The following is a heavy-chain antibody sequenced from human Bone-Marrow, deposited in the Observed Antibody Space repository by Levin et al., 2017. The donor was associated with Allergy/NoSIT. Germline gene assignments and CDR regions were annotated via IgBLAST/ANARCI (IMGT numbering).Heavy chain of an antibody. D-gene: IGHD3-10*01. Sequence: SGPTLVKPTQTLTLTCTFSGFSLRTSEVAVAWIRQPPGKALEWLALIYWDDDKRYSPSLKSRLTISKNTSKNQVVLTMANMDPVDTATYYCAHRRSGSYFAYWGQGALVTVSS. CDR1: GFSLRTSEVA. CDR3: AHRRSGSYFAY. CDR2: IYWDDDK. V-gene: IGHV2-5*02. J-gene: IGHJ4*02.